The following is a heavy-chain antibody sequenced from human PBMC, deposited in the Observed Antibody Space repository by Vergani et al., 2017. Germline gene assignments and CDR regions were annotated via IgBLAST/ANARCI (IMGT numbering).Heavy chain of an antibody. CDR3: AREFPNYYDSSGYFG. J-gene: IGHJ4*02. CDR1: GYTFTGYY. CDR2: INPNSGGT. D-gene: IGHD3-22*01. Sequence: QVQLVQSGAEVKKPGASVKVSCKASGYTFTGYYMHWVRQAPGHGLEWMGWINPNSGGTNYAQKFQGRVTMTRDTSISTAYMELSRLRSDDTAVYYCAREFPNYYDSSGYFGWGQGTLVTVSS. V-gene: IGHV1-2*02.